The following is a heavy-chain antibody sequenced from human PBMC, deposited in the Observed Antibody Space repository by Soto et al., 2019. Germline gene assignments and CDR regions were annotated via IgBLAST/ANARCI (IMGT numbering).Heavy chain of an antibody. CDR1: GFTFSSYG. D-gene: IGHD3-10*01. Sequence: QVQLVESGGGVVQPGRSLRLSCAASGFTFSSYGMHWVRQAPGKGLEWVAVISYDGSNKYYADSVKGRFTISRDNSKNTLYLQMNSLRAEDTAVYYCAKSISDGSHWDWFDPWGQGTLVTVSS. J-gene: IGHJ5*02. CDR3: AKSISDGSHWDWFDP. V-gene: IGHV3-30*18. CDR2: ISYDGSNK.